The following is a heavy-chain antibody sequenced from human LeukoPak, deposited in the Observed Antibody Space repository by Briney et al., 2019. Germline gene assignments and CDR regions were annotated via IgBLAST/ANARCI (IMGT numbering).Heavy chain of an antibody. Sequence: PGRSLRLSCAASGFTFDDYAMHWVRQAPGKGLEWVSGISWNSGSIGYADSVKGRFTISRDNAKNSLYLQMNSLRAEDTALYYCAKDMRDTPEYFQHWGQGTLVTVSS. CDR2: ISWNSGSI. D-gene: IGHD5-18*01. V-gene: IGHV3-9*01. CDR1: GFTFDDYA. J-gene: IGHJ1*01. CDR3: AKDMRDTPEYFQH.